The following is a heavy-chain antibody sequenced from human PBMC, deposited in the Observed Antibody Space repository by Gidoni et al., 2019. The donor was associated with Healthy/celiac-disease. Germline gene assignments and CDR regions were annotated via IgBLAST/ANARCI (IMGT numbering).Heavy chain of an antibody. CDR1: GGSISSSSYY. D-gene: IGHD2-2*01. CDR3: ARHALGYCSSTSCPDAFDI. Sequence: QLQLQESVPGLVKPSETLSLTCTVSGGSISSSSYYWGWIRRPPGKGLEWIGSIYYSGSTYYNPSLKSRVTISVDTSKNQFSLKLSSVTAADTAVYYCARHALGYCSSTSCPDAFDIWGQGTMVTVSS. V-gene: IGHV4-39*01. J-gene: IGHJ3*02. CDR2: IYYSGST.